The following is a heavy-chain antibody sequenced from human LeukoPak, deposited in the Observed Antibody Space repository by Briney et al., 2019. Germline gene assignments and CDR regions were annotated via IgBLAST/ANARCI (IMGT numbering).Heavy chain of an antibody. CDR3: ARDLYDFWSGYSIGNWFDP. V-gene: IGHV1-18*01. J-gene: IGHJ5*02. D-gene: IGHD3-3*01. CDR2: ISAYNGNT. CDR1: GYTFTSYG. Sequence: GALVKVSCKASGYTFTSYGISWVRQAPGQGLEWMGWISAYNGNTNYAQKLQGRVTMTTDTSTSTAYMELRSLRSDDTAVYYCARDLYDFWSGYSIGNWFDPWGQGTLVTVSS.